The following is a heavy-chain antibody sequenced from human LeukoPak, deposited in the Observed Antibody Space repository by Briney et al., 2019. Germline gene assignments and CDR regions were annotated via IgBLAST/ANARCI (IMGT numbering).Heavy chain of an antibody. Sequence: GASVNVSCKASGYTFTTYDINWVRQAAGRGLEWMGWMNPNSGNTGYAQKFQGRVTMTRNTSISTAYMELSSLRSEDTAVYYCARGPNKSDGGNSGSAWFDPWGQGTLVTVSS. J-gene: IGHJ5*02. CDR3: ARGPNKSDGGNSGSAWFDP. CDR2: MNPNSGNT. D-gene: IGHD4-23*01. CDR1: GYTFTTYD. V-gene: IGHV1-8*01.